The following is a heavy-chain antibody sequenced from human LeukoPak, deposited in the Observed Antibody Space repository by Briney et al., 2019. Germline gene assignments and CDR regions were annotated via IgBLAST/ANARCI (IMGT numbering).Heavy chain of an antibody. D-gene: IGHD3-16*01. J-gene: IGHJ4*02. CDR3: ARGQSMYY. CDR2: ISPHTYTS. V-gene: IGHV1-18*01. CDR1: VYTFNNFV. Sequence: ASVTVSYTPSVYTFNNFVISWVRQAPGQGREWVGWISPHTYTSKYAQQVEGKLTMTTDASTTAVYMELSSLRFDATAVYFCARGQSMYYWGQGTPVTVSS.